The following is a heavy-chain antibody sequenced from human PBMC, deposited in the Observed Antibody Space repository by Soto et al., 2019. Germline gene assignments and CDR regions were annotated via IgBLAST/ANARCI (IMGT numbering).Heavy chain of an antibody. Sequence: SVKVSCKASGGTFSSYAISWVRQAPGQGLEWMGGIIPIFGTANYAQKFQGRVTITADESTSTAYMELSSLRSEDTAVYYCARDPYGDYTTGYYGMDVWGQGTTVTAP. CDR1: GGTFSSYA. D-gene: IGHD4-17*01. CDR3: ARDPYGDYTTGYYGMDV. CDR2: IIPIFGTA. J-gene: IGHJ6*02. V-gene: IGHV1-69*13.